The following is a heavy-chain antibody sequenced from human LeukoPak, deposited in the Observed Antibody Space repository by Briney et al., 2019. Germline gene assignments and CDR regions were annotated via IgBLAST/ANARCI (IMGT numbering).Heavy chain of an antibody. Sequence: PETLSLTWTVAGGSISSYCWSWIRQPPGKGLEFIGYIYYSGSTNYKPSLKSRVTISVDTSKNQFSLKLSSVTAADTAVYYCADVVVVAATPGYFQHWGQGTLVTVSS. J-gene: IGHJ1*01. CDR1: GGSISSYC. CDR3: ADVVVVAATPGYFQH. CDR2: IYYSGST. V-gene: IGHV4-59*01. D-gene: IGHD2-15*01.